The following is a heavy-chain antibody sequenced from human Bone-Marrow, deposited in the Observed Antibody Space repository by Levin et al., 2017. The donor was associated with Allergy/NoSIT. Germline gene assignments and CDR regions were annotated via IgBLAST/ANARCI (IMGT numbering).Heavy chain of an antibody. CDR3: ARAVVVPAEDYYYYYGMDG. CDR1: GGTFSSYA. D-gene: IGHD2-2*01. J-gene: IGHJ6*02. Sequence: SVKVSCKASGGTFSSYAISWVRQAPGQGLEWMGGIIPIFGTANYAQKFQGRVTITADESTSTAYMELSSLRSEDTAVYYCARAVVVPAEDYYYYYGMDGWGQGTTVTVSS. CDR2: IIPIFGTA. V-gene: IGHV1-69*13.